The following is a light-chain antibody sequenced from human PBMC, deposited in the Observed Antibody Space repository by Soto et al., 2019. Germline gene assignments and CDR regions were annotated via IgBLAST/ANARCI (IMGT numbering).Light chain of an antibody. Sequence: QSALTQPASVSGSPGQSITISCTGTSSDVGGYNYVSWYQQHPGKAPKLMIYDVSNRPSGVSNRFSGSKSGNTASLTISGLHSEYEVHHSPRSTTSPSTSLFGTGT. CDR3: RSTTSPSTSL. CDR2: DVS. V-gene: IGLV2-14*01. CDR1: SSDVGGYNY. J-gene: IGLJ1*01.